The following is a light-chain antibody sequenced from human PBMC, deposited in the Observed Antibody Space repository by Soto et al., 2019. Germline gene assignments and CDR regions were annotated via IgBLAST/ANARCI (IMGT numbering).Light chain of an antibody. CDR3: QAWDSSTGVV. CDR1: KLGDKY. CDR2: GDS. J-gene: IGLJ2*01. Sequence: ELTQPPSVSVSPGQTASITCSGDKLGDKYACWYQQKPGQSPVLVIYGDSKRPSGIPERFSGSNSGNTATLTISGTQAMDEADYYCQAWDSSTGVVFGGGTKLTVL. V-gene: IGLV3-1*01.